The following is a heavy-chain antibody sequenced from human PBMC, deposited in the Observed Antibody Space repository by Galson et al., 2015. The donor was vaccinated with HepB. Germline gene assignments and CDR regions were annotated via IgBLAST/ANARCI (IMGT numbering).Heavy chain of an antibody. V-gene: IGHV3-30*18. CDR2: ISYDGSNK. CDR1: GFTFSSYG. CDR3: AKESYDFWSGHKELGY. D-gene: IGHD3-3*01. Sequence: SLRLSCAASGFTFSSYGMHWVRQAPGKGLEWVAVISYDGSNKYYADSVKGRFTISRDNSKNTLYLQMNSLRAEDTAVYYCAKESYDFWSGHKELGYWGQGTLVTVSS. J-gene: IGHJ4*02.